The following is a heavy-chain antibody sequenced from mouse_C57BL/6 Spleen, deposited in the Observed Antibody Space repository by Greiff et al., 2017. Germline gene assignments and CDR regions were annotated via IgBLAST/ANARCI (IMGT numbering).Heavy chain of an antibody. Sequence: QVQLQQPGAELVKPGASVKLSCKASGYTFTSYWMHWVKQRPGRGLEWIGRIDPNGGGTKYNEKFKSKATLTVDKPSSTAYMQLSSLTSEDSAVYYCARKGDGSHWYFDVWGTGTTVTVSS. CDR1: GYTFTSYW. CDR3: ARKGDGSHWYFDV. V-gene: IGHV1-72*01. CDR2: IDPNGGGT. J-gene: IGHJ1*03. D-gene: IGHD1-1*01.